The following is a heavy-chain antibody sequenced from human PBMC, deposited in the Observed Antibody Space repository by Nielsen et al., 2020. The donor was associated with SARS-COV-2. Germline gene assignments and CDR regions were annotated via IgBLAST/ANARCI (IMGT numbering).Heavy chain of an antibody. J-gene: IGHJ6*02. V-gene: IGHV3-33*01. D-gene: IGHD3-16*01. CDR3: ARGEQTRGPRGRYYYGIDV. Sequence: GESLKISCAASGFTFSSYGMHWVHQAPGKGLEWVAVIWYDGSDKYYADSVKGRFTISRDNSKNTLYLQMNSLRAEDTAVYYCARGEQTRGPRGRYYYGIDVWGQGTTVTVSS. CDR1: GFTFSSYG. CDR2: IWYDGSDK.